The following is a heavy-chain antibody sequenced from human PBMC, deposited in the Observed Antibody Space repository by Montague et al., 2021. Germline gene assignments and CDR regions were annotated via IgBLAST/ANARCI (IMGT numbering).Heavy chain of an antibody. CDR3: ARRPLLDLLTGKFHGAFDI. V-gene: IGHV5-51*01. J-gene: IGHJ3*02. CDR2: IYPGGSET. CDR1: GYNFISYW. Sequence: QSGAEVKKPGESLKIPCKGSGYNFISYWIGWVRQMPGKGLEWMGTIYPGGSETKYSPSFQGQVIMSVDKSMNTAYLQWNTLKASDTAMYYCARRPLLDLLTGKFHGAFDIWGQGTLVTVSP. D-gene: IGHD3-9*01.